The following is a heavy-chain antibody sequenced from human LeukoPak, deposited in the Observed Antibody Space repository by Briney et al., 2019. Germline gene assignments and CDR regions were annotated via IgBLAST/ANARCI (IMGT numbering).Heavy chain of an antibody. CDR3: AKILSKWLVLDYFDY. J-gene: IGHJ4*02. CDR2: ISYDGSNK. CDR1: GFTFSSYG. D-gene: IGHD6-19*01. Sequence: GSLRLSCAASGFTFSSYGMHWVRQAPGKGLEWVAVISYDGSNKYYANSVKGRFTISRDNSKNTLYLQMNSLRAEDTAVYYCAKILSKWLVLDYFDYWGQGTLVTVSS. V-gene: IGHV3-30*18.